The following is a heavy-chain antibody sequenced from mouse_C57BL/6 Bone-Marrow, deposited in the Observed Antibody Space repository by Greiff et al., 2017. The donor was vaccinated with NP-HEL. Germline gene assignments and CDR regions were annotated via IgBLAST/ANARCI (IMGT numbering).Heavy chain of an antibody. D-gene: IGHD1-1*01. Sequence: QVQLQQSGAELVKPGASVKISCKASGYAFSSYWMNWVKQRPGKGLEWIGQIYPGDGDTNYNGKFKGKATLTADKSSSTACMQLSSLTSEDSAVYFCARSGYGSSLDYFDYWGQGTTLTVSS. CDR3: ARSGYGSSLDYFDY. CDR2: IYPGDGDT. CDR1: GYAFSSYW. V-gene: IGHV1-80*01. J-gene: IGHJ2*01.